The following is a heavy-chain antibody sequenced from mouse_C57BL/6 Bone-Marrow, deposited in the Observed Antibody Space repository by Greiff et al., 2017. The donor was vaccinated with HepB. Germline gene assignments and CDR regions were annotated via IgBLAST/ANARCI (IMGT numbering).Heavy chain of an antibody. V-gene: IGHV1-39*01. D-gene: IGHD1-1*01. J-gene: IGHJ1*03. CDR2: INPNYGTN. Sequence: EVPLQQSGPELVKPGASVKISCKASGYSFTDYNMNWVQQSNGKSLEWIGVINPNYGTNSYNQKFKGKATLTVDQSSSTAYMQLNSLTSEDSAVYYCARYLYGSSGWYVDVWGTGTTVTVYS. CDR1: GYSFTDYN. CDR3: ARYLYGSSGWYVDV.